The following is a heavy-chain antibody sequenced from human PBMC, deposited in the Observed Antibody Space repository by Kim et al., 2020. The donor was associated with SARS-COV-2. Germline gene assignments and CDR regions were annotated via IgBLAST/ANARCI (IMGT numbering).Heavy chain of an antibody. CDR2: ISGSGGST. V-gene: IGHV3-23*01. Sequence: GGSLRLSCAASGFTFSSYAMSWVRQAPGKGLEWVSAISGSGGSTYYADSVKGRFTISRDNSKNTLYLQMNSLRAEDTAVYYCAKALSYGDYETLFDYWGQGTLVTVSS. D-gene: IGHD4-17*01. CDR3: AKALSYGDYETLFDY. CDR1: GFTFSSYA. J-gene: IGHJ4*02.